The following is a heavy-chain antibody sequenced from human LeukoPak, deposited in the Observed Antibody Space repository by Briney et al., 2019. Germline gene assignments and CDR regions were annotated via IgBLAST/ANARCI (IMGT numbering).Heavy chain of an antibody. V-gene: IGHV3-23*01. CDR2: IGGSGAGT. Sequence: GGSLRLSCAVSGFIFSSSAMSWVRQAPGKGLEWVSGIGGSGAGTYYAVSVKGRFTISRDNSKDTLYLQMNSLRAEDTAVYYCATTLHSGYYDLYWGQGTLVTVSS. D-gene: IGHD3-22*01. CDR3: ATTLHSGYYDLY. J-gene: IGHJ4*02. CDR1: GFIFSSSA.